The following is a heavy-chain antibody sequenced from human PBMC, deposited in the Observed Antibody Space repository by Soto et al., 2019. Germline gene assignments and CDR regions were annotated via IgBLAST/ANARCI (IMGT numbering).Heavy chain of an antibody. CDR1: GFTVGNNY. CDR2: IYSTGTT. Sequence: EVQLVESGGGLIQPGGSLTLSCAASGFTVGNNYMSWVRQAPGKGLEWVSLIYSTGTTKYADSVKGRFTVSRDNAKNTMYLQMNILRAEDTAVYYCAKDGRGSGSHYKSFGYWGQGTLVTGSS. V-gene: IGHV3-53*01. D-gene: IGHD3-10*01. CDR3: AKDGRGSGSHYKSFGY. J-gene: IGHJ4*02.